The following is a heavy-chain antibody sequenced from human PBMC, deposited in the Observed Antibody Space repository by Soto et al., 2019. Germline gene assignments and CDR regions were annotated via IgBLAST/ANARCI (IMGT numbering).Heavy chain of an antibody. D-gene: IGHD3-22*01. Sequence: GGSLRLSCTASGFKFNDFGMHWVRQVPGKGLEWVSSISWNGGGVGYADSAKGRFTISRANAKNSLSLQMNSLRGEDTALYYCVKGGHFYDSGGFRITTTYFDFWGNGTLVTVSS. CDR3: VKGGHFYDSGGFRITTTYFDF. V-gene: IGHV3-9*01. CDR2: ISWNGGGV. J-gene: IGHJ4*01. CDR1: GFKFNDFG.